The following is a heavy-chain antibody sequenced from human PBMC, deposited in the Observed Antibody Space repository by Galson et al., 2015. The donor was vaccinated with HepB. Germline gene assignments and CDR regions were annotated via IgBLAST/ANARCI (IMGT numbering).Heavy chain of an antibody. V-gene: IGHV7-4-1*02. J-gene: IGHJ2*01. CDR2: IDTNTGNP. Sequence: SVKVSCNASGYIFTSYTMSWVRQAPGQGLEWMGWIDTNTGNPTYAQGFAGRFVFSLDTSVSTAYLQISSLKAEDTAVYYCARFDCTSTICYWYFDLWGRGTLVTVSS. CDR3: ARFDCTSTICYWYFDL. D-gene: IGHD2-2*01. CDR1: GYIFTSYT.